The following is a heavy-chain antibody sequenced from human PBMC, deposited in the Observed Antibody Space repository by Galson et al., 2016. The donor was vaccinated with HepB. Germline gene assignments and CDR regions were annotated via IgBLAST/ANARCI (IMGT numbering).Heavy chain of an antibody. J-gene: IGHJ4*02. Sequence: SETLSLTCAVSGGSISSDVYYWVWIRQTPGKGLEWVGTIYYSGITYYNPSLTGRVTISVDTSKNQFSLKMNSVTAADTGIYYCARRLGVALDYWGQGTLVTVSS. D-gene: IGHD5-12*01. CDR3: ARRLGVALDY. CDR1: GGSISSDVYY. CDR2: IYYSGIT. V-gene: IGHV4-39*01.